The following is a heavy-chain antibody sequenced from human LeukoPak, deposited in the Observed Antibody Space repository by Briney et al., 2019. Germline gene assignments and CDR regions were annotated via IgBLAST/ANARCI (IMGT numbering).Heavy chain of an antibody. CDR2: ISSSGVYI. J-gene: IGHJ5*02. Sequence: GGSLRLFCAASGFTFNDYGMNWVRQAPGKGLEWVSSISSSGVYIYYADSLKGRFTISRDNAKNSLYLQMNSLRAEDTAIYFCARDFRIYYGSGSYGSRFDPWGQGTLVTVSS. D-gene: IGHD3-10*01. CDR1: GFTFNDYG. CDR3: ARDFRIYYGSGSYGSRFDP. V-gene: IGHV3-21*01.